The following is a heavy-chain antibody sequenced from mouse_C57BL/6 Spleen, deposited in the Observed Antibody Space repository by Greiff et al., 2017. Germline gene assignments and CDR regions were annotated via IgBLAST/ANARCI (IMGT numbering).Heavy chain of an antibody. J-gene: IGHJ2*01. CDR3: ARSIYYDYDEGYFDY. CDR1: GFTFTDYY. V-gene: IGHV7-3*01. CDR2: IRNKANGYTT. Sequence: EVQRVESGGGLVQPGGSLSLSCAASGFTFTDYYMSWVRQPPGKALEWLGFIRNKANGYTTEYSASVKDRFTISRDNSQSILYLQMNALRAEDSATYYCARSIYYDYDEGYFDYWGQGTTLTVSS. D-gene: IGHD2-4*01.